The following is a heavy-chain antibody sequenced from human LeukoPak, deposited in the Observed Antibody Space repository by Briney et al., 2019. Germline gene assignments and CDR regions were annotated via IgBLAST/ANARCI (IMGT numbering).Heavy chain of an antibody. J-gene: IGHJ5*02. V-gene: IGHV4-30-4*01. CDR1: GGSISSGDYY. D-gene: IGHD3-22*01. CDR2: FYYSGSN. Sequence: PSQTLSLTCTVSGGSISSGDYYWSWIRQPPGKGLEWIGYFYYSGSNYYNPSLKSRVTISVDTPKNQFSLKLSSVTAADTAVYYCARPYYYDSRIDPWGQRTLVTVSS. CDR3: ARPYYYDSRIDP.